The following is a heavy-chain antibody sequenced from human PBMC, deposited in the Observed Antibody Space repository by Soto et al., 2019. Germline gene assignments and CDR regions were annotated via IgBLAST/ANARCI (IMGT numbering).Heavy chain of an antibody. Sequence: SETLSLTCTVSGGSISSSSYYWGWIRQPPGKGLEWIGSIYYSGSTYYNPSLKSRVTISVDTSKNQFSLKLSSVTAADTAVYYCARPTDGNIVATDEMNYYYYYMDVWGKGTTVTVSS. CDR2: IYYSGST. V-gene: IGHV4-39*01. CDR1: GGSISSSSYY. D-gene: IGHD5-12*01. J-gene: IGHJ6*03. CDR3: ARPTDGNIVATDEMNYYYYYMDV.